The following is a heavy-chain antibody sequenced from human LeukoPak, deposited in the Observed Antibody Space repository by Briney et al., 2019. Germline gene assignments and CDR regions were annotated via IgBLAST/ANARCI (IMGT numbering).Heavy chain of an antibody. CDR3: ARDRYGSGSYYPFDY. J-gene: IGHJ4*02. Sequence: ASVKVSCKASGGTFSSYAISWVRQAPGQGLEWMGGIIPIFGTANYAQKFQGRVTITADESTSTAYMELSSLRSEDTAVYYCARDRYGSGSYYPFDYWGQGTLVTVSS. CDR1: GGTFSSYA. CDR2: IIPIFGTA. V-gene: IGHV1-69*13. D-gene: IGHD3-10*01.